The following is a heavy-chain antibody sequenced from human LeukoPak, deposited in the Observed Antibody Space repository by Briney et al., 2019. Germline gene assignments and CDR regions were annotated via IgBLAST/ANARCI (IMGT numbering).Heavy chain of an antibody. CDR1: GGSFSSYY. D-gene: IGHD4-17*01. CDR3: ARSYGDYADYYYYYGMDV. CDR2: IYYSGNT. J-gene: IGHJ6*02. V-gene: IGHV4-59*08. Sequence: SETLSLTCTVSGGSFSSYYWSWIRQPPGKGLEWIGYIYYSGNTNYNPSLKSRVTMSVDTSKSQFSLKLSSVTAADTAVYYCARSYGDYADYYYYYGMDVWGQGTTVTVSS.